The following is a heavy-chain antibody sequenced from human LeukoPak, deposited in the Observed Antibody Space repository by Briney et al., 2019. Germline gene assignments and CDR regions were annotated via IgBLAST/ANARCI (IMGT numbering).Heavy chain of an antibody. CDR1: GFTFDDYA. Sequence: GGSLRLSCAASGFTFDDYAMHWVRQAPGKGLEWVSLITGDGGSTYYADSVRGRFTISRVNSKNSLYLQMNSLGTEDTAFYYCAKGDYDYVWGSFDYWGQGTLVTVSS. D-gene: IGHD3-16*01. V-gene: IGHV3-43*02. J-gene: IGHJ4*02. CDR3: AKGDYDYVWGSFDY. CDR2: ITGDGGST.